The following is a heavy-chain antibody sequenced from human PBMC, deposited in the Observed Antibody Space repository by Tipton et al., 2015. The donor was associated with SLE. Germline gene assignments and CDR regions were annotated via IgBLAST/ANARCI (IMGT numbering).Heavy chain of an antibody. Sequence: TLSLTCTVSGGSISSHYCSWIRQPPGKGLEWIGYIYYSGSTNYNPSHKSRVTISVDTSKNQFSLKLSSVTAADTAVYYCARVNGAYVDYWGQGTLVTVSS. V-gene: IGHV4-59*11. CDR2: IYYSGST. D-gene: IGHD7-27*01. J-gene: IGHJ4*02. CDR3: ARVNGAYVDY. CDR1: GGSISSHY.